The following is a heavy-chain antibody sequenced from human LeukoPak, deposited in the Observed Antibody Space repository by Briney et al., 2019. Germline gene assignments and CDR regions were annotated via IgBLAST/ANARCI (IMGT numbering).Heavy chain of an antibody. V-gene: IGHV3-7*01. D-gene: IGHD4-17*01. CDR2: IKLDGSEK. CDR3: ARDYGVYGDYAFDY. CDR1: GFNFSSDW. Sequence: QTGGSLRLSCAASGFNFSSDWMSWVRHAPGQGLDGVANIKLDGSEKYYVDSVKGRFTIYRDNAKNSLYLQMNSLRAEDTAVYYCARDYGVYGDYAFDYWGQGTLVTVSS. J-gene: IGHJ4*02.